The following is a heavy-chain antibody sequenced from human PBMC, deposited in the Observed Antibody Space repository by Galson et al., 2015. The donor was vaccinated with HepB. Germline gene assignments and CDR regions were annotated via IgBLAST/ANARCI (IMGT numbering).Heavy chain of an antibody. Sequence: ETLSLTCTVSGGSISSSSYYWGWIRQPPGKGLEWIGSIYYSGSTYYNPSLKSRVTISVDTSKNQFSLKLSSVTAADTAVYYCATQAVAGRHDAFDIWGQGTMVTVSS. CDR1: GGSISSSSYY. J-gene: IGHJ3*02. CDR2: IYYSGST. D-gene: IGHD6-19*01. V-gene: IGHV4-39*01. CDR3: ATQAVAGRHDAFDI.